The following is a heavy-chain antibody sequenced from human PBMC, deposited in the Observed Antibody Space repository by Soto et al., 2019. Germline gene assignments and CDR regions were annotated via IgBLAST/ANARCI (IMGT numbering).Heavy chain of an antibody. J-gene: IGHJ6*02. D-gene: IGHD3-3*01. CDR3: ARGWVPLYDFWSGTNPYYYYGMDV. Sequence: GGSLRLSCAASGFTFSSYAMHWVRQAPGKGLEWVAVISYDGSNKYYADSVKGRFTISRDNSKNTLYLQMNSLRAEDTAVYYCARGWVPLYDFWSGTNPYYYYGMDVWGQGTTVTVSS. CDR2: ISYDGSNK. CDR1: GFTFSSYA. V-gene: IGHV3-30-3*01.